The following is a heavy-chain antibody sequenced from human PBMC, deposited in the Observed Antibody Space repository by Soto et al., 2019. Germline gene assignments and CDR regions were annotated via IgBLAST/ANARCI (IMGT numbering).Heavy chain of an antibody. CDR1: GGTFSSYA. CDR2: IITIFGTA. CDR3: AREWETTDLSTPGSYGMDV. V-gene: IGHV1-69*01. D-gene: IGHD4-4*01. J-gene: IGHJ6*02. Sequence: QVQLVQSGAEVKKPGSSVKVSCKAYGGTFSSYAISWVRQAPGQGLEWMGGIITIFGTANYAQKFQGRVTITADESTSTVYMELSSLRAEDTAVYYCAREWETTDLSTPGSYGMDVWGQGTTVTVSS.